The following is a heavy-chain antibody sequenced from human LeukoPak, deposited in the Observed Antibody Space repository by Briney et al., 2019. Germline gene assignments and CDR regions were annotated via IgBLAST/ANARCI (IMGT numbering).Heavy chain of an antibody. CDR3: ARVRVSSPSPYNWFDP. D-gene: IGHD2-2*01. CDR2: IYPGDSDT. CDR1: GSSFTNYW. J-gene: IGHJ5*02. V-gene: IGHV5-51*01. Sequence: GASLKISCKGSGSSFTNYWIGGVRQMPGKGLEYMGIIYPGDSDTCYSPSFQGQVTISADKSISTASLQWSSLKASDTAIYYCARVRVSSPSPYNWFDPWGQGTLVTVSS.